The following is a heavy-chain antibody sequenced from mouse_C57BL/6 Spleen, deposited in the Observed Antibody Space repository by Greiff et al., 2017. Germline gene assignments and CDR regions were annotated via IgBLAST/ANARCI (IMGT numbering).Heavy chain of an antibody. CDR3: ARKDGNYEDYAMDY. J-gene: IGHJ4*01. D-gene: IGHD2-1*01. CDR1: GYTFTSYW. V-gene: IGHV1-59*01. Sequence: QVQLQQSGAELVRPGTSVKLSCKASGYTFTSYWMHWVKQRPGQGLEWIGVIDPSDSYTNYNQKFKGKATLTVDTSSRTAYMQLSSLTSEDSAVYYCARKDGNYEDYAMDYWGQGTSVTVSS. CDR2: IDPSDSYT.